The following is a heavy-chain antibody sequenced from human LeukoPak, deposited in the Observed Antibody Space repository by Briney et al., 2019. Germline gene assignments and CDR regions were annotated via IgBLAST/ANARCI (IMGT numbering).Heavy chain of an antibody. CDR1: GGSISSYY. CDR3: ARRQRAKSYIVVVPAAPFDY. CDR2: IYYSGST. Sequence: PSETLSLTCTVSGGSISSYYWSWIRQPPGKGLEWIGYIYYSGSTNYNPSLKSRVTISVDTSKNQFSLKLSSVTAADTAVYYCARRQRAKSYIVVVPAAPFDYWGQGTLVTVSS. V-gene: IGHV4-59*12. D-gene: IGHD2-2*01. J-gene: IGHJ4*02.